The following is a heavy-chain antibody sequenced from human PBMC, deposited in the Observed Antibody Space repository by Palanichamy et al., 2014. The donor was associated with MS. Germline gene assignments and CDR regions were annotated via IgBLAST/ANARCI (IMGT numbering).Heavy chain of an antibody. D-gene: IGHD5-12*01. J-gene: IGHJ3*02. Sequence: EVQLVQSGAEVKKPGESLRISCEGSGYSFSHYWITWVRQTPGEGLEWMGKIDPTDSNTNYSPSFQGHVTISADKSISTAYLQWSGLKASDTAMYFCARLRFSYGRSPFDIWGQGTMVTVSS. V-gene: IGHV5-10-1*03. CDR1: GYSFSHYW. CDR3: ARLRFSYGRSPFDI. CDR2: IDPTDSNT.